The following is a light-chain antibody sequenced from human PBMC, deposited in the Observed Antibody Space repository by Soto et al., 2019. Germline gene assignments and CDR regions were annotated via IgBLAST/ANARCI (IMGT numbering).Light chain of an antibody. CDR3: LQHNTWTT. J-gene: IGKJ4*01. V-gene: IGKV3-15*01. CDR2: GAF. Sequence: EIVMTQSPATMSVSPGERATLSCRASQSVSSNLAWYHQKPGQAPRLLIYGAFTRATAIPARCRGSRSGTEITLIISCLWSEHFAVYFTLQHNTWTTFGAGTKV. CDR1: QSVSSN.